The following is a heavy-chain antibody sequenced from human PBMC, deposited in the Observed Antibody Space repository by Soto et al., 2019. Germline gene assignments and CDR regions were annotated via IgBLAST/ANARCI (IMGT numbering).Heavy chain of an antibody. J-gene: IGHJ5*02. V-gene: IGHV4-59*01. Sequence: SETLSLTCNVSGGSISDYYWTWVRQSPEKGLEWIGYMYYNGNISYNPSLKSRVTISIDTSKNQFSLTLKSVTAADTAVYYCASWGNWFDPWEQGVLVTASS. CDR3: ASWGNWFDP. CDR1: GGSISDYY. D-gene: IGHD3-16*01. CDR2: MYYNGNI.